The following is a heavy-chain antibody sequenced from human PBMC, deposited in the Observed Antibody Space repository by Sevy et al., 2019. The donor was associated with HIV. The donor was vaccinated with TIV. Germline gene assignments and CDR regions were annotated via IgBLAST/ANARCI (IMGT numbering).Heavy chain of an antibody. CDR3: AKAESDYGKMTGYYRVDYYKCYLFKN. CDR1: GYTFTNYD. CDR2: MNPRSGET. J-gene: IGHJ1*01. Sequence: ASVKVSCKASGYTFTNYDINWVRQATGQGLEWMGWMNPRSGETRYAQRFQGRVTMTRDTSITTGYMELSSLRSADTAVYYCAKAESDYGKMTGYYRVDYYKCYLFKNWGQGTLVTVSS. D-gene: IGHD3-9*01. V-gene: IGHV1-8*02.